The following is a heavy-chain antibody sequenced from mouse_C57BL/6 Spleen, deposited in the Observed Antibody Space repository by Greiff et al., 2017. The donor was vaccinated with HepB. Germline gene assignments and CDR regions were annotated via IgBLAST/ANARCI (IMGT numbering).Heavy chain of an antibody. V-gene: IGHV5-4*01. Sequence: VQGVESGGGLVKPGGSLKLSCAASGFTFSSYAMSWVRQTPEKRLEWVATISDGGSYTYYPDNVQGRFTISRDNAKNNLYLQLSHLTSEDTAMYYCARDNDYDVGGYYLDYWGQGTTLTVSS. CDR1: GFTFSSYA. CDR2: ISDGGSYT. J-gene: IGHJ2*01. CDR3: ARDNDYDVGGYYLDY. D-gene: IGHD2-4*01.